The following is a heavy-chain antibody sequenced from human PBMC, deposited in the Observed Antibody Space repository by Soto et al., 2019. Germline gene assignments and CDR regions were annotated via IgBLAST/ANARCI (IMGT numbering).Heavy chain of an antibody. Sequence: SETLSLTCTVSDGSISSDDYYWSWIRQPPGKGLEWIGYIYYSGSTNYNPSLKSRVTISVDTSKNQFSLKLSSVTAADTAVYYCARAIPYYDSRGYDYWGQGTLVTVSS. D-gene: IGHD3-22*01. CDR2: IYYSGST. V-gene: IGHV4-61*08. J-gene: IGHJ4*02. CDR1: DGSISSDDYY. CDR3: ARAIPYYDSRGYDY.